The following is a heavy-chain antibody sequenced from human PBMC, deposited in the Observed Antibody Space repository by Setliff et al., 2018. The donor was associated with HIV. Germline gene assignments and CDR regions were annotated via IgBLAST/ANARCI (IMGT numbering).Heavy chain of an antibody. CDR2: IYTSGST. CDR1: GGSISSYY. D-gene: IGHD5-12*01. CDR3: AREIWGQVAHVPYGMDV. J-gene: IGHJ6*02. Sequence: SETLSLTCTVSGGSISSYYWSWIRQPAGKGLEWIGRIYTSGSTNYNPSLKSRVTMSVDTSKNQFSLKVRYVTAADTAIYYCAREIWGQVAHVPYGMDVWGQGTTVTVSS. V-gene: IGHV4-4*07.